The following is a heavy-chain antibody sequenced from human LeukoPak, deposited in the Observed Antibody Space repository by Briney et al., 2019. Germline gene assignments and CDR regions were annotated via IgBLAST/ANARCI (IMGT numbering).Heavy chain of an antibody. V-gene: IGHV4-38-2*02. CDR2: IYHSGST. D-gene: IGHD5-12*01. J-gene: IGHJ4*02. CDR1: GYSISSGYY. CDR3: ATSACGFFDY. Sequence: SETLSLTCTVSGYSISSGYYWGWIRQPPGKGLEWIGSIYHSGSTYYNPSLKSRVTISVDTSKNQFSLKLSSVTAADTAVYYCATSACGFFDYWGQGTLVTVSS.